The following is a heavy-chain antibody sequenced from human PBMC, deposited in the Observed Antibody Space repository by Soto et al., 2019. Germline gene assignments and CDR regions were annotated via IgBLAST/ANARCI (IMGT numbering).Heavy chain of an antibody. J-gene: IGHJ6*02. CDR3: ARDRNLLRYFDWLSNYYYGMDV. D-gene: IGHD3-9*01. CDR2: INPNSGGT. CDR1: GYTFTGYY. Sequence: ASVKVSCKASGYTFTGYYMHWVRQAPGQGLEWMGWINPNSGGTNYAQKFQGWVTMTRDTSISTAYMELSRLRSDDTAVYYCARDRNLLRYFDWLSNYYYGMDVWGQGTTVTSP. V-gene: IGHV1-2*04.